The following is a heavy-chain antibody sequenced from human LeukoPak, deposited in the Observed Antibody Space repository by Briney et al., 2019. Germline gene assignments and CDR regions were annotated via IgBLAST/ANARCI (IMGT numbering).Heavy chain of an antibody. D-gene: IGHD5-18*01. CDR3: ARTGYSYGYYFDY. V-gene: IGHV4-59*08. J-gene: IGHJ4*02. CDR1: GGSISSYY. CDR2: IYYSGST. Sequence: PSETLSLTCTVSGGSISSYYWSWIRQPPGKGLEWIGYIYYSGSTNYNPSLKSRVTISVDTSKNQFSLKLSSVTAADTVVYYCARTGYSYGYYFDYWGQGTLVTVSS.